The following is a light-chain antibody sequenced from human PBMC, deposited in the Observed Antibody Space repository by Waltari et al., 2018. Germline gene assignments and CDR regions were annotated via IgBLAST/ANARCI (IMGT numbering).Light chain of an antibody. Sequence: QSVLTQPPSVSGTPGQRITISCSGSNSNVGRNSLYLYQQLPGTAPKLLIYRDDQRPSGVPDRFSGSKFGTSASLAISGLRSEDEADYYCAGWDDSLSGHWVFGGGTKLTVL. J-gene: IGLJ3*02. V-gene: IGLV1-47*01. CDR3: AGWDDSLSGHWV. CDR1: NSNVGRNS. CDR2: RDD.